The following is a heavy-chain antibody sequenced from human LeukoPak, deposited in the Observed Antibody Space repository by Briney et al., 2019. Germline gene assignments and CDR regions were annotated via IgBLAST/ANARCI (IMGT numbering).Heavy chain of an antibody. CDR1: GFTFSSYS. V-gene: IGHV3-21*01. J-gene: IGHJ3*02. CDR3: ARPKYSGAYNDASDI. CDR2: ISSSSSYI. Sequence: GGSLRLSCAASGFTFSSYSMKWVRQAPGKGLEWVSSISSSSSYICYEDSVKGRFTMSRDNARNSLYLQMNSLRAEDTAVYYCARPKYSGAYNDASDIWGQGTMVTVSS. D-gene: IGHD1-26*01.